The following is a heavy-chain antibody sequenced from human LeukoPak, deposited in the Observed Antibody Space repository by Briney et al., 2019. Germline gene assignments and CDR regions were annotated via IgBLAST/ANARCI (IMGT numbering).Heavy chain of an antibody. CDR3: ARGAGYSSSWFDY. Sequence: GGSLRLSCAASGFTFSSYGMHWVRQAPGKGLEWVAVIWYDGSNKYYADSVKGRFTISRDNSKNTLYLQMNSPRAEDTAVYYCARGAGYSSSWFDYWGQGTLVTVSS. V-gene: IGHV3-33*01. J-gene: IGHJ4*02. D-gene: IGHD6-13*01. CDR2: IWYDGSNK. CDR1: GFTFSSYG.